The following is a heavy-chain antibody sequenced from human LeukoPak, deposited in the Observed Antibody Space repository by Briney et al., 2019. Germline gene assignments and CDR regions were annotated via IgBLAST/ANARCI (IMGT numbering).Heavy chain of an antibody. CDR2: INHSGST. V-gene: IGHV4-39*07. CDR3: ARGGHIGYSSSWPLSYYYGMDV. J-gene: IGHJ6*02. D-gene: IGHD6-13*01. Sequence: SETLSLTCTVSGGSISSGDYYWSWIRQPPGKGLEWIGEINHSGSTNYNPSLKSRVTISVDTSKNQFSLKLSSVTAADTAVYYCARGGHIGYSSSWPLSYYYGMDVWGQGTTVTVSS. CDR1: GGSISSGDYY.